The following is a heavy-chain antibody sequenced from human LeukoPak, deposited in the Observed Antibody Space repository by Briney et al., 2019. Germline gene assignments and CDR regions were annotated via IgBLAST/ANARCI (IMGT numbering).Heavy chain of an antibody. J-gene: IGHJ4*02. CDR3: ARVYDFWSGYFDY. CDR1: GFTFSSYW. V-gene: IGHV3-74*01. Sequence: GGSLRLSCAASGFTFSSYWMHWVRQAPGKGLVWVSRINTDGSGTSYADSVKGRFTISRDNAKNTLYLQMNSLRAEDTAVYYCARVYDFWSGYFDYWGQGTLVTVSS. D-gene: IGHD3-3*01. CDR2: INTDGSGT.